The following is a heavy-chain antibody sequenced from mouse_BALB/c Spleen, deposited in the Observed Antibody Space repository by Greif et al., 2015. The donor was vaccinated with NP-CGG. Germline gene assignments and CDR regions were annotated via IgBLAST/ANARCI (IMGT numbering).Heavy chain of an antibody. V-gene: IGHV6-6*02. D-gene: IGHD4-1*01. CDR1: GFTFSNYW. CDR3: TSTSNFYFDY. CDR2: IRLKSNNYAT. J-gene: IGHJ2*01. Sequence: EVMLVESGGGLVQPGGSMKLSCVASGFTFSNYWMNWVRQSPEKGLEWVAEIRLKSNNYATHYAESVKGRFTISRDDSKSSVYLQMNNLRAEDTGIYYCTSTSNFYFDYWGQGTTLTVSS.